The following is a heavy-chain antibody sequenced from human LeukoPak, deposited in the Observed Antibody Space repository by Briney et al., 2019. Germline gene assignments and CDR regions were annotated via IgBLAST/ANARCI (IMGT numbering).Heavy chain of an antibody. CDR2: ISPYNGNT. CDR3: ARDPSNSSGWKTFFDY. CDR1: GYIFSNFA. Sequence: ASVKVSCKASGYIFSNFAITWVRQAPGQGLEWVGWISPYNGNTNYSPNLQDRVTLTTDTSTSTAYMELRSPRSDDTAVYYCARDPSNSSGWKTFFDYWGQGTLVTVSS. V-gene: IGHV1-18*01. D-gene: IGHD6-19*01. J-gene: IGHJ4*02.